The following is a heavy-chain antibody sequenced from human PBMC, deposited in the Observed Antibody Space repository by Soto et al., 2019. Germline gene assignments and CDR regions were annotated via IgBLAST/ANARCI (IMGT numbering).Heavy chain of an antibody. V-gene: IGHV4-31*03. D-gene: IGHD6-13*01. CDR3: ARGFGEGQQLVYYYYYYMDV. CDR2: IYYSGST. CDR1: GGSISSGGYY. Sequence: SETLSLTCTVSGGSISSGGYYWSWIRQHPGKGLEWIGYIYYSGSTYYNPSLKSRATISVDTSKNQFSLKLSSVTAADTAVYYCARGFGEGQQLVYYYYYYMDVWGKGTTVTVSS. J-gene: IGHJ6*03.